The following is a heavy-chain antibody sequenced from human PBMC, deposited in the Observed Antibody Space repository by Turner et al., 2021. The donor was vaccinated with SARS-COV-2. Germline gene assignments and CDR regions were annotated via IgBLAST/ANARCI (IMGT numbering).Heavy chain of an antibody. Sequence: EVQLLESGGGLVQPGGSLLLSCAASGFTFLSYTMTWVRQAPGKGLQWVSAIRGSGSGTYYADSVKGRFTISRDNSKSTLYLQMSSLRAEDTAIYYCAKDVGVASLVGATADYWGQGTLVTVSS. CDR2: IRGSGSGT. D-gene: IGHD1-26*01. V-gene: IGHV3-23*01. J-gene: IGHJ4*01. CDR3: AKDVGVASLVGATADY. CDR1: GFTFLSYT.